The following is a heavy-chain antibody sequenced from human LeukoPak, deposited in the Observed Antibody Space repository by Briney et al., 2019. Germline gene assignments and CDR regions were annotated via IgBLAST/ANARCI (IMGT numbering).Heavy chain of an antibody. CDR1: GGSIRSYY. Sequence: SETLSLTCTVSGGSIRSYYWSWIRQPPGKGLEWIGYIYYSGSTNYNPSLKSRVTISVDTSKNQFSLKLSSVTAADTAVYYCVCSAAANYYYYGMDVWGQGTTVTVSS. CDR2: IYYSGST. J-gene: IGHJ6*02. CDR3: VCSAAANYYYYGMDV. D-gene: IGHD2-15*01. V-gene: IGHV4-59*01.